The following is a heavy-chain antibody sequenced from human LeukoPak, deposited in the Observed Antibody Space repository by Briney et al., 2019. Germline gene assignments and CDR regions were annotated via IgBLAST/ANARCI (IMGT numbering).Heavy chain of an antibody. Sequence: SETLSLTCTVSGGSISSHYWSWIRQPPGKGLEWIGYIYYSGSTNYNPSLKSRVTISVDKSKNQLSLKLSSVTAADTAVYYCARLRLAYIVVVPAARTFDIWGQGTMVTVSS. V-gene: IGHV4-59*11. J-gene: IGHJ3*02. D-gene: IGHD2-2*01. CDR2: IYYSGST. CDR3: ARLRLAYIVVVPAARTFDI. CDR1: GGSISSHY.